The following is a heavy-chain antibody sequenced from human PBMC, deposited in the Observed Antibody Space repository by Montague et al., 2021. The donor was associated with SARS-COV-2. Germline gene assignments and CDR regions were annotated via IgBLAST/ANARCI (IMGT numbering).Heavy chain of an antibody. D-gene: IGHD3-22*01. CDR1: GFTFSRYT. CDR2: ISGGGDRK. Sequence: SLRLSCAASGFTFSRYTISWVRQAPGKGLEWVSGISGGGDRKYYADSVKGRLTISRDNSKNTVYVQMNSLRAEDTAVYYCAKFSRDSSDVAWGQGTLVTVPS. CDR3: AKFSRDSSDVA. V-gene: IGHV3-23*01. J-gene: IGHJ5*02.